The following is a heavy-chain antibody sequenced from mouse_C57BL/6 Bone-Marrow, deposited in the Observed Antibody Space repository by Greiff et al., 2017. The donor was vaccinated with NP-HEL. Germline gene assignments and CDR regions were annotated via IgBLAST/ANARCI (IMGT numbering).Heavy chain of an antibody. CDR2: IHPNSGST. V-gene: IGHV1-64*01. J-gene: IGHJ1*03. Sequence: QVQLQQPGAELVKPGASVKLSCKASGYTFTSYWMHWVKQRPGQGLEWIGMIHPNSGSTNYNEKFKSKATLTVDKSSSTAYMPLSSLTSEDSAVYYCARGHCGSSPPLQYYDGWGTGTTVTVSS. CDR1: GYTFTSYW. CDR3: ARGHCGSSPPLQYYDG. D-gene: IGHD1-1*01.